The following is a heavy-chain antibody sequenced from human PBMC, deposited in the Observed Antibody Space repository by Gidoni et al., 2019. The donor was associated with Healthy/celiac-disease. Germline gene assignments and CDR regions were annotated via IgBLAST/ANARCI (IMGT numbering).Heavy chain of an antibody. CDR1: GGSFSGYY. CDR3: ARGFGEGHVA. J-gene: IGHJ4*02. D-gene: IGHD3-10*01. CDR2: INHSGST. Sequence: QVQLQQWGAGLLKPSETLSLTCAVYGGSFSGYYWSWIRQPPGKGLEWIGEINHSGSTNYNPSLKSRVTISVDTSKNQFSLKLSSVTAADTAVYYCARGFGEGHVAWGQGTLVTVSS. V-gene: IGHV4-34*01.